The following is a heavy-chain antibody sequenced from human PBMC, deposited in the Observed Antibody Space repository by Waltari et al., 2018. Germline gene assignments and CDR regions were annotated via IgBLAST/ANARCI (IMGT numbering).Heavy chain of an antibody. D-gene: IGHD3-22*01. Sequence: EVQLVQSGAEVKKPGESLKISCKGSGYSFTTYWIGWVRQMPGKGLEWMGIIYPGDADTRCSPSFQGQVTSSVDKSISTAYLQWSSLNASDTAMYYCARALNKNYYHSNSDYWGQGTLVTVSS. CDR2: IYPGDADT. V-gene: IGHV5-51*01. J-gene: IGHJ4*02. CDR3: ARALNKNYYHSNSDY. CDR1: GYSFTTYW.